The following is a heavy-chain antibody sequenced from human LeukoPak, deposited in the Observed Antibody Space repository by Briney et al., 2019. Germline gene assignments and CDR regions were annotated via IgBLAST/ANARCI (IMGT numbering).Heavy chain of an antibody. CDR2: ISGSSGII. CDR1: GFTFNTYT. CDR3: ARHYGP. J-gene: IGHJ5*02. V-gene: IGHV3-48*01. Sequence: GGSLRLSCAASGFTFNTYTMNWVRQAPGKGLEWVSYISGSSGIIDYADSVRGRFTISRDNAKNSLYLQMNSLRAEDTAVYYCARHYGPWGQGTLVTVSS. D-gene: IGHD3-16*01.